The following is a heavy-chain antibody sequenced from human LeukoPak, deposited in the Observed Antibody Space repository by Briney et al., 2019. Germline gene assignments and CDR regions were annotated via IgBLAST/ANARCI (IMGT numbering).Heavy chain of an antibody. J-gene: IGHJ4*02. Sequence: PGRSLRLSCAASGFTFSSYGMHWVRQAPGKGLEWVAVMSNDGSNKYYADSVKGRFTISRDNSKNTLYLQVNSLRVEDTAVYYCTKDYGGDPFDYWGQGTLVTVSS. CDR3: TKDYGGDPFDY. V-gene: IGHV3-30*18. D-gene: IGHD4-23*01. CDR1: GFTFSSYG. CDR2: MSNDGSNK.